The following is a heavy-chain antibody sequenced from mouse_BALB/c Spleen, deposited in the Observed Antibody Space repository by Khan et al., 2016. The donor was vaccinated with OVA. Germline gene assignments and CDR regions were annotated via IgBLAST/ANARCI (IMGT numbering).Heavy chain of an antibody. J-gene: IGHJ2*01. CDR3: ARLEEI. Sequence: QVQLKQSGPGLVAPSQTVTITCTVSGFSLTSYGVHWVRQPPGKGLEWLGVIWAGGSNNYNSALMSRLSINKDNSKIKVFLKMNSLQTDDTAIDYCARLEEIWGQGTTLTVSS. CDR1: GFSLTSYG. CDR2: IWAGGSN. V-gene: IGHV2-9*02.